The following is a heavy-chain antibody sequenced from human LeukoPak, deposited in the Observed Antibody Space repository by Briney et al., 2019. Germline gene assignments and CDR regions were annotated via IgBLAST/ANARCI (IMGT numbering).Heavy chain of an antibody. CDR1: GGSISSSSYY. D-gene: IGHD2-2*01. CDR3: ARLLYQLPHYYYYGMDV. Sequence: PSETLSLTCTVSGGSISSSSYYWGWIRQPPGKGLEWIGSIYYSGSAYYNPSLKSRVTISVDTSKNQFSLKLSSVTAADTAVYYCARLLYQLPHYYYYGMDVWGQGTTVTVSS. V-gene: IGHV4-39*01. CDR2: IYYSGSA. J-gene: IGHJ6*02.